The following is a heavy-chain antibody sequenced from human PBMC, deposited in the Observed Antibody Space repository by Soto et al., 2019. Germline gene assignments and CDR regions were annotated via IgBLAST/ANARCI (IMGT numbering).Heavy chain of an antibody. Sequence: PSETLSLTCTVSGGSVNNYYWSWIRQPPGKGLEWIGEINHSGSTNYNPSLKSRVTISVDTSKNQFSLKLSSVTAADTAVYYCARATRGGYYGSGSYYLYYYYGMDVWGQGTTVTVSS. CDR1: GGSVNNYY. V-gene: IGHV4-34*01. CDR2: INHSGST. CDR3: ARATRGGYYGSGSYYLYYYYGMDV. D-gene: IGHD3-10*01. J-gene: IGHJ6*02.